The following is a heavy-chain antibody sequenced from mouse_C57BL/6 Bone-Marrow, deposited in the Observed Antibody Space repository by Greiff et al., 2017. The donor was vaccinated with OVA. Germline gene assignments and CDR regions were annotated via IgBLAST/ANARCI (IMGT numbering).Heavy chain of an antibody. D-gene: IGHD1-1*01. Sequence: DVKLQESGPELVKPGASVKISCKASGYSFTGYYMNWVKQSPEKSLEWIGEINPSTGGTTYNQKFKAKATLTVDKSSSTAYMQLKSLTSEDSAVYYCARCSNYGSSYAMDYWGQGTSVTVSS. V-gene: IGHV1-42*01. CDR3: ARCSNYGSSYAMDY. CDR1: GYSFTGYY. J-gene: IGHJ4*01. CDR2: INPSTGGT.